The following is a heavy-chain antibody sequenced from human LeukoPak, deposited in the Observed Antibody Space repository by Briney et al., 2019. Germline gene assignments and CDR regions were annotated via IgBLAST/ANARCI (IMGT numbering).Heavy chain of an antibody. CDR2: INPSGGST. D-gene: IGHD3-10*01. V-gene: IGHV1-46*01. Sequence: ASVKVSCKASGYTFTSYYMHWVRQAPGQGLEWMGIINPSGGSTSYAQKFQGRVTMTRDTSTSTVYMELSSLRSEDTAVYYCARGERITMVRGVIFYYYGMDVWGQGTTVTVSS. CDR3: ARGERITMVRGVIFYYYGMDV. CDR1: GYTFTSYY. J-gene: IGHJ6*02.